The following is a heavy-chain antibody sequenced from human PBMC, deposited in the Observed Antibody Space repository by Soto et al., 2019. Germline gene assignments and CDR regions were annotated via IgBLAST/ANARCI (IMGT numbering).Heavy chain of an antibody. Sequence: SETLSLTCAVSGVSISSGNWWTWVRQTPQRGLEYIGEIFHDGTANYYPSFERRVAISVDTSKNQFSLKLTSVTAADTAIYLCARLVYDTRLNYMYFDFWGQGTLVTVSS. D-gene: IGHD3-10*01. V-gene: IGHV4-4*02. CDR1: GVSISSGNW. CDR2: IFHDGTA. J-gene: IGHJ4*02. CDR3: ARLVYDTRLNYMYFDF.